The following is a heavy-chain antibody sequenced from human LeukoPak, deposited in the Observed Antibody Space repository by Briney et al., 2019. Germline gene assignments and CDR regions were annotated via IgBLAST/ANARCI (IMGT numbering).Heavy chain of an antibody. V-gene: IGHV1-2*02. D-gene: IGHD1-1*01. CDR2: INPNSGGT. CDR3: ARDNYIWTLDI. CDR1: GYTFTSYG. J-gene: IGHJ3*02. Sequence: ASVKVSCKASGYTFTSYGISWVRQAPGQGLEWMGWINPNSGGTNYAQKFQGRVTMTRDASISTAYMEVSSLRSDDTAVYYCARDNYIWTLDIWGQGTTVTVSS.